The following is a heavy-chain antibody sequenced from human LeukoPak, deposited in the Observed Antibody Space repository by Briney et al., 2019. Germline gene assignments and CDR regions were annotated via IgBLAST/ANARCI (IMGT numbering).Heavy chain of an antibody. V-gene: IGHV1-69*04. J-gene: IGHJ6*02. D-gene: IGHD3-22*01. CDR2: IIPILGIA. Sequence: SVKVSCKASGGTFSSYAISWVRQAPGQGLEWMGRIIPILGIANYAQKFQGRVTITADKSTSTAYMELSSLRSEDTAVYYCVSGSLYYYYGMDVWGQGTTVTVSS. CDR1: GGTFSSYA. CDR3: VSGSLYYYYGMDV.